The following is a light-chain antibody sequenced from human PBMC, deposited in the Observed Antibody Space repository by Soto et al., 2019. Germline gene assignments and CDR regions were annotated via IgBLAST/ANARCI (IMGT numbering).Light chain of an antibody. CDR2: DAS. CDR1: QGVSSY. CDR3: QQRSNWPIT. V-gene: IGKV3-11*01. Sequence: DIVMTQSPATLSVSPGERATLSCRASQGVSSYLAWYQQKPGQAPRRLIYDASNRATGIPARFSGSGSGTDFTLTVSSLEPEDFAVYYCQQRSNWPITFGQGTRLEIK. J-gene: IGKJ5*01.